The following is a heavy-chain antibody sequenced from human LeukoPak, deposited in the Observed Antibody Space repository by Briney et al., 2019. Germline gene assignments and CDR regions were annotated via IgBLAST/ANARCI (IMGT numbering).Heavy chain of an antibody. CDR3: ARGLVGATPPALYYFDY. D-gene: IGHD1-26*01. J-gene: IGHJ4*02. Sequence: SETLSLTCAVYGGSFSGYYWSWIRQPPGKGLEWMGEINHSGSTNYNPSLKSRVTISVDTCKNQFSLKLSSVTAADTAVYYCARGLVGATPPALYYFDYWGQGTLVTVSS. CDR2: INHSGST. V-gene: IGHV4-34*01. CDR1: GGSFSGYY.